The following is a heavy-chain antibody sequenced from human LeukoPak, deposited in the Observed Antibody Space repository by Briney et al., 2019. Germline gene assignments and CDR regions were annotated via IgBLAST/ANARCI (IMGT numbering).Heavy chain of an antibody. Sequence: GGSLRLSCAASGFTFSSYAMSWVRQAPGRGLEWVAFIRYDGSNKYYADSVKGRFTISRDNSKNTLYLQMNSLRAEDSAVYYCAKDMTIGAADYYFDYWGQGTLVTVSS. CDR1: GFTFSSYA. CDR2: IRYDGSNK. CDR3: AKDMTIGAADYYFDY. D-gene: IGHD6-13*01. J-gene: IGHJ4*02. V-gene: IGHV3-30*02.